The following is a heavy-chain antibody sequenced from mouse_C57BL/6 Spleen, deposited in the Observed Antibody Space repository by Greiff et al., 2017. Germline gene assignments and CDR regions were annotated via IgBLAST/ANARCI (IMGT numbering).Heavy chain of an antibody. CDR3: ARRGRSNWYFDV. CDR1: GYTFTSYW. D-gene: IGHD6-1*01. Sequence: QVQLQQPGAELVMPGASVKLSCKASGYTFTSYWMHWVKQRPGQGLEWIGEIDPSDSYTNYNQKFKGKSTLTVDKSSSTAYMQLSSLTSEDSAVYYCARRGRSNWYFDVWGTGTTVTVSS. J-gene: IGHJ1*03. V-gene: IGHV1-69*01. CDR2: IDPSDSYT.